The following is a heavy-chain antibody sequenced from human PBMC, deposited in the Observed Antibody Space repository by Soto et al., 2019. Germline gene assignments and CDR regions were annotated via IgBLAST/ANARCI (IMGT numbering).Heavy chain of an antibody. V-gene: IGHV4-59*01. CDR1: SDSISSYY. D-gene: IGHD5-12*01. J-gene: IGHJ4*02. CDR2: ISYSGST. Sequence: SETLSLTCTVSSDSISSYYWSWIRQPPGKRLEWIGYISYSGSTDYNPSLKSRVTISGDTSKNQFSLKVSSVTAAATAVYYCASGQSWQFPFESWGQGPLVTVS. CDR3: ASGQSWQFPFES.